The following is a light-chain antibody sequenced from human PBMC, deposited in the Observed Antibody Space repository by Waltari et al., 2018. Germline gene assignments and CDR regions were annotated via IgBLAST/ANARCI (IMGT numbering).Light chain of an antibody. Sequence: QSVLTQPPSASGTPGQRVTISCSGSSSNIGSKTVSWYHQLPGTAPKLLIYGDEQRPSGVPDRFSASKSGTSASLSISNLQSEYEADDYCGAWDDSLNGYVFGSGTKVNVL. V-gene: IGLV1-44*01. CDR3: GAWDDSLNGYV. J-gene: IGLJ1*01. CDR2: GDE. CDR1: SSNIGSKT.